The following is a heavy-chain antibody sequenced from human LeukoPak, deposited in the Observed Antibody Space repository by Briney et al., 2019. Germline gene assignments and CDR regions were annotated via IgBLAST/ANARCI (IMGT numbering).Heavy chain of an antibody. D-gene: IGHD2-2*02. CDR1: GYTFTSYY. CDR3: WSSPVVPAAIRPGDGGYYFDY. J-gene: IGHJ4*02. Sequence: GASVKVSCKASGYTFTSYYMHWVRQAPGQGLEWMGIINPSGGSTSYAQKFQGRVTITADESTSTAYMELSSLRSEDTAVYYCWSSPVVPAAIRPGDGGYYFDYWGQGTLVTVSS. V-gene: IGHV1-46*01. CDR2: INPSGGST.